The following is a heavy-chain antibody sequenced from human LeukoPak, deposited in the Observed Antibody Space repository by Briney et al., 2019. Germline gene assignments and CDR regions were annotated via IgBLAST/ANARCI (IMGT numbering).Heavy chain of an antibody. CDR3: ATSWGPDTSAFRWGRDGMDV. V-gene: IGHV3-23*01. CDR1: GLTFNNYA. J-gene: IGHJ6*02. CDR2: ISKSGDHT. Sequence: GGSLRLSCAVSGLTFNNYAMSWVRQAPGKGLEWVSAISKSGDHTYYAASAKGRFTIYRDNSKSTQYLQMNSLRAEDTAVYYCATSWGPDTSAFRWGRDGMDVWGQGTTVIVS. D-gene: IGHD3-16*01.